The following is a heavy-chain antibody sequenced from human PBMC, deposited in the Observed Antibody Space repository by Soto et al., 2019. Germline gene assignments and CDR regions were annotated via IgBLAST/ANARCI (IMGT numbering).Heavy chain of an antibody. CDR2: IYYSGST. D-gene: IGHD1-26*01. Sequence: SETLSLTCTVSGGSISSYYWSWIRQPPGKGLEWIGYIYYSGSTNYNPSLKSRVTISVDTSKNQFSLKLSSVTAADTAVYYCARPTGGGASWFDPWGQGTLVTVSS. CDR1: GGSISSYY. V-gene: IGHV4-59*08. J-gene: IGHJ5*02. CDR3: ARPTGGGASWFDP.